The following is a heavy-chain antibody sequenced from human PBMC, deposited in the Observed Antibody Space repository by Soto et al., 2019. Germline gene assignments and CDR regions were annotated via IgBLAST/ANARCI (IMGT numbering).Heavy chain of an antibody. CDR3: ARGFTYSVIDY. CDR1: GFTFSTYG. V-gene: IGHV3-30*03. D-gene: IGHD3-16*01. J-gene: IGHJ4*02. CDR2: ISYDGSNK. Sequence: QVQLVESGGGVVQPGRSLRLSCAASGFTFSTYGMHWVRQAPGKGLEWVAGISYDGSNKYYADSVKGRFPISRDNSKNTLYLQMSSLGAEDTAVYYCARGFTYSVIDYWGQGTLVTVSS.